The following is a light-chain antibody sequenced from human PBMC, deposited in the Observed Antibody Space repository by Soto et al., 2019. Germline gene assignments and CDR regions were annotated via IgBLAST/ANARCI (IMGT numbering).Light chain of an antibody. CDR1: QSVSRY. CDR2: DAS. Sequence: IVLTQSPATLSLSPGERATLSCRASQSVSRYLAWYQQKPGQAPRLLIYDASNRATGIPDRFSGSGSGTDFTLTISSLDPDDFAVYFCQQRATWPPGFTFGPGTKVDFK. V-gene: IGKV3-11*01. CDR3: QQRATWPPGFT. J-gene: IGKJ3*01.